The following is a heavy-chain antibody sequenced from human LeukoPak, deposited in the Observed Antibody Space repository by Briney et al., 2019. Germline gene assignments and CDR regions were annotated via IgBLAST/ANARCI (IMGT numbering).Heavy chain of an antibody. J-gene: IGHJ4*02. D-gene: IGHD7-27*01. CDR1: GFSFSDYG. CDR2: ISYDGSNK. CDR3: AKDATNWGYHNPTHFDY. V-gene: IGHV3-30*18. Sequence: PGGSLRLSCGASGFSFSDYGMHWVRQAPGKGLEWVAVISYDGSNKYYADSVKGRFTISRDNSKNTLYLQMNSLRAEDTAVYYCAKDATNWGYHNPTHFDYWGQGTLVTVSS.